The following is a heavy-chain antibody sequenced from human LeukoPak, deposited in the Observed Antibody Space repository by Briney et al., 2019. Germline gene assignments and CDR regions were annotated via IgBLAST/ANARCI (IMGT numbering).Heavy chain of an antibody. D-gene: IGHD3-22*01. Sequence: SETLSLTCAVYGGSFSGYYWSWIRQPPGKGLEWIGEINHSGSTTYNPSLKSRVTISVDTSKNQFSLKLSSVTAADTAVYYCASIPPGAAKGHVVVTDYWGQGTLVTVSS. V-gene: IGHV4-34*01. CDR1: GGSFSGYY. CDR2: INHSGST. CDR3: ASIPPGAAKGHVVVTDY. J-gene: IGHJ4*02.